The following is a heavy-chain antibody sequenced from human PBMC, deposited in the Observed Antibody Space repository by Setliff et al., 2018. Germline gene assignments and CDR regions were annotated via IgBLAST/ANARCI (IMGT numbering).Heavy chain of an antibody. CDR3: ARGGSYRPYAFDI. D-gene: IGHD1-26*01. V-gene: IGHV4-34*01. CDR2: INHSGST. Sequence: SETLSLTCAVYGGSFSDYYWSWIRQPPGKGLEWIGEINHSGSTNYNPSLKSRVTISLDTSKNRFSLTVTSVTAADTAVYYCARGGSYRPYAFDIWGQGTMVTVSS. CDR1: GGSFSDYY. J-gene: IGHJ3*02.